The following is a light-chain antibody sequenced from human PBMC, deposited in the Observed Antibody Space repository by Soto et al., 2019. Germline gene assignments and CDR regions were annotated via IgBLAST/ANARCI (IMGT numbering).Light chain of an antibody. CDR3: SSYTSSGTLV. CDR2: EVS. CDR1: SSAVGGYNY. V-gene: IGLV2-14*01. Sequence: QSALTQPASVSGSPGQSITISCTGTSSAVGGYNYVSWYQQHPGKAPKLMIYEVSNRPSGVANRFSGSKSGNTASLTISGHQAEDEADYYCSSYTSSGTLVFGGGTKLTVL. J-gene: IGLJ2*01.